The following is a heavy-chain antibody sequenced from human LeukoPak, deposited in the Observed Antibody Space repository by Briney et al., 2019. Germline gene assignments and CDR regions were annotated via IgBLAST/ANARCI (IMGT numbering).Heavy chain of an antibody. V-gene: IGHV3-74*01. Sequence: PGGSLRLSCAASGFTFSNYWVHWVRQAPGKGLVWVSCINTDGTFTSCADFVKGRITISRDNSKNTLYLQMNSLRAEDTAVYYCARESIDCGGDCYPFDYWGQGTLVTVSS. CDR2: INTDGTFT. CDR1: GFTFSNYW. CDR3: ARESIDCGGDCYPFDY. J-gene: IGHJ4*02. D-gene: IGHD2-21*01.